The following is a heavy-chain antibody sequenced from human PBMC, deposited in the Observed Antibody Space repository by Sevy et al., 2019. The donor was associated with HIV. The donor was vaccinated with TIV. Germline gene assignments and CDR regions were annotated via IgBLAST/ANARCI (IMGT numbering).Heavy chain of an antibody. D-gene: IGHD3-16*02. Sequence: GGSLRLSCAASGFTFSSYGMHWVRQAPGKGLEWVAVISYDGSNKYYADSVKGRFTISRDNSKNTLYLQMNSLRAEDTAVYYCAIGPVWGSYRSFDYWGQGTLVTVSS. CDR2: ISYDGSNK. J-gene: IGHJ4*02. V-gene: IGHV3-30*03. CDR3: AIGPVWGSYRSFDY. CDR1: GFTFSSYG.